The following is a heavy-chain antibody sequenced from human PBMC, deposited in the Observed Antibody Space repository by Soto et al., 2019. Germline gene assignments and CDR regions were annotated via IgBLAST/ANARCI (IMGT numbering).Heavy chain of an antibody. CDR2: ISGSGGST. CDR3: ARARGGFLGSHGMDV. V-gene: IGHV3-23*01. CDR1: GFTFSSYA. J-gene: IGHJ6*02. Sequence: PGGSLRLSCAASGFTFSSYARSWVRQAPGKGLEWVSAISGSGGSTYYADSVKGRFTISRDNSKNTLYLQMNSLRAEDTAVYYCARARGGFLGSHGMDVWGQGTTVTVSS. D-gene: IGHD3-3*01.